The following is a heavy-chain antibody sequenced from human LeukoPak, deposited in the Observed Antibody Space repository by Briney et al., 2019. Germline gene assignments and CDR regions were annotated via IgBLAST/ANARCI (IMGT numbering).Heavy chain of an antibody. J-gene: IGHJ4*02. V-gene: IGHV3-23*01. CDR3: AKTSGSYLDEY. D-gene: IGHD1-26*01. Sequence: HAGGSLRLSCAASGFTFSSYGMSWVRQAPGKGLEWVSAISGSGGSTYYADSVKGRFTISRDNSKNTLYLQMNSLRAEDTAVYYCAKTSGSYLDEYWGQGTLVTVSS. CDR2: ISGSGGST. CDR1: GFTFSSYG.